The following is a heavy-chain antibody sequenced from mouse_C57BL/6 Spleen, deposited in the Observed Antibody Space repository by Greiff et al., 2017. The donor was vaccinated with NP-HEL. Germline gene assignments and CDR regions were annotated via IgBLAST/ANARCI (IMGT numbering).Heavy chain of an antibody. CDR2: INPSSGYT. CDR1: GYTFTSYT. CDR3: ARSGYFDV. Sequence: VQLQQSGAELARPGASVKMSCKASGYTFTSYTMHWVKQRHGQGLEWIGYINPSSGYTKYNQKFKDKATLTADKSSSTAYMQLSSLTSEDSAVYYCARSGYFDVWGTGTTVTVSS. V-gene: IGHV1-4*01. J-gene: IGHJ1*03.